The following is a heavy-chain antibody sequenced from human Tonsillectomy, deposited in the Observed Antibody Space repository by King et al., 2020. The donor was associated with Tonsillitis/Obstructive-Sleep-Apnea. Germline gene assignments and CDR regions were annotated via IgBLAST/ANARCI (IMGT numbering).Heavy chain of an antibody. CDR1: GFTFSTYA. V-gene: IGHV3-23*04. Sequence: VQLVESGGGLVQPGGSLRLSCAASGFTFSTYAMNWVRQAPGKGLERVSGISGGGSSTYYADSVKGRFTISRDNPKNTLHLQMNSLRAEDTAVYYCAKEDYYYSGMDVWGQGTTVTVSS. CDR3: AKEDYYYSGMDV. J-gene: IGHJ6*02. CDR2: ISGGGSST.